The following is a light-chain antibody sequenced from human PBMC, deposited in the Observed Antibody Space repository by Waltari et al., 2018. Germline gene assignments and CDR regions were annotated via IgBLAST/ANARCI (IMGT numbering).Light chain of an antibody. Sequence: EIVLTQSPGTLSLSPGGRATLACRTSQRVSTTFLSWYQPKPGQTPSLLIYGASTRATGIPDRFSGSGSGTDFTLTISRLEPEDFAVFYCQQYDASPPMYTFGQGTKLEIK. CDR3: QQYDASPPMYT. J-gene: IGKJ2*01. V-gene: IGKV3-20*01. CDR2: GAS. CDR1: QRVSTTF.